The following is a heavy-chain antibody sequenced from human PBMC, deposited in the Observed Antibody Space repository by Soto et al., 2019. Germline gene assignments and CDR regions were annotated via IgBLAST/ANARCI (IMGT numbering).Heavy chain of an antibody. Sequence: QVQLVESGGGVVQPGRSLRLSCAASGFTFSSYAMHWVRQAPGKGLEWVAVISYDGSNKYYADSVKGRFTISRDNSKNTLYLQMNSLRAEDTAVYYCARDGPENGMDVWGQGTTVTFSS. J-gene: IGHJ6*02. CDR2: ISYDGSNK. CDR1: GFTFSSYA. V-gene: IGHV3-30-3*01. CDR3: ARDGPENGMDV.